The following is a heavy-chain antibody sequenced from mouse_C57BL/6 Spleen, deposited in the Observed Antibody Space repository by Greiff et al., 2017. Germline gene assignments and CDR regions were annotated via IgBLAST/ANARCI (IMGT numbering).Heavy chain of an antibody. V-gene: IGHV14-3*01. D-gene: IGHD3-3*01. CDR2: IDPANGNT. CDR1: GFNIKNTY. CDR3: ASGGQAPDY. Sequence: VHVQQSVAELVRPGASVKLSCTASGFNIKNTYMHWVQQRPEQGLEWIGRIDPANGNTKYAPKFQGKATLTADTSSNTAYLQLSSLTSADTAYXSVASGGQAPDYWGQGTTLTVSS. J-gene: IGHJ2*01.